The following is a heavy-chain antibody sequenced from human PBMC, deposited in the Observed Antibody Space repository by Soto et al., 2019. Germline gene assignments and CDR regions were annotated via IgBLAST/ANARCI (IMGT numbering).Heavy chain of an antibody. CDR1: ADTFTGYT. J-gene: IGHJ4*02. D-gene: IGHD3-10*01. V-gene: IGHV1-69*08. Sequence: ASVKVACXASADTFTGYTVTWVRQAPGQGLEWVGRVIPILGASNFAQKFQGRVTISADKSADTAYMVLTGLTSEDTAVYYCARSRGSYYTNFDSWGQGTLVTVSS. CDR3: ARSRGSYYTNFDS. CDR2: VIPILGAS.